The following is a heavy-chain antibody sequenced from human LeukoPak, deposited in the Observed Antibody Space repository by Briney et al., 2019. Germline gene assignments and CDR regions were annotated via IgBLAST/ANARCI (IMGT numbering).Heavy chain of an antibody. CDR2: IIAYNGNT. J-gene: IGHJ5*02. V-gene: IGHV1-18*01. CDR3: GRGNKSFDP. Sequence: ASVKVSCKASGYTFTSYGISWVRQAPGQGLEWMGWIIAYNGNTNYAQKLQGRVTMTKDTSINAAYMELNKLTSDDTAVYYCGRGNKSFDPWGQGTLVTVSS. CDR1: GYTFTSYG.